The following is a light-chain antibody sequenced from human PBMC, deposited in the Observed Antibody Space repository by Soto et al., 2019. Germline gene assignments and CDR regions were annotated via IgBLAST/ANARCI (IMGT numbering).Light chain of an antibody. V-gene: IGLV1-40*01. J-gene: IGLJ2*01. CDR1: SSNIGAGYD. CDR3: QSYDNTLSGVV. Sequence: QLVLTQPPSVSGAPGQRVTISCTGSSSNIGAGYDVHWYLHLPGTAPKLLIFGNSHRPSGVPDRFSASKSGTSASLAITGFQAEDEADYYCQSYDNTLSGVVFGGGTKLTVL. CDR2: GNS.